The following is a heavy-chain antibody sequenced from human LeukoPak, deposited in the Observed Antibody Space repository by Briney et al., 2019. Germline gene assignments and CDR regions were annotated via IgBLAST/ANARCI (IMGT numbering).Heavy chain of an antibody. J-gene: IGHJ6*02. D-gene: IGHD3-10*01. CDR2: VSYDGSNT. CDR1: GVTFSGYD. CDR3: ARGVSSYGSDYYYGMDV. Sequence: GGSLRLSCAASGVTFSGYDMHWVRQAPGKGLEWVAMVSYDGSNTDYADSVKGRFTISRDNSKNTLYLQMNSLRAEDTAVCYCARGVSSYGSDYYYGMDVRGQGTTVTVS. V-gene: IGHV3-30-3*01.